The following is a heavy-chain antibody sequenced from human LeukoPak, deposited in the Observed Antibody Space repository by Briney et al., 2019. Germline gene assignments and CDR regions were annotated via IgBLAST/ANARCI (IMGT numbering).Heavy chain of an antibody. Sequence: MPSETLSLTCTVSGGSISGFYWSWIRQPPGKGLEWIGYMSNNGATTYNPSLKSRVTISLDTSRNQFSLKLNSVTAADTAVYYCAKSNGYGLVDIWGQGTMVTVSS. CDR3: AKSNGYGLVDI. D-gene: IGHD3-10*01. V-gene: IGHV4-59*12. CDR2: MSNNGAT. J-gene: IGHJ3*02. CDR1: GGSISGFY.